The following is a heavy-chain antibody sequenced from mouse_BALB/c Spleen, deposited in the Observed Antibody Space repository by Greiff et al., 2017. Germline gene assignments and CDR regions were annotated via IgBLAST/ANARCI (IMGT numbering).Heavy chain of an antibody. D-gene: IGHD4-1*01. V-gene: IGHV1-55*01. CDR1: GYNFTSYW. CDR2: IYPGSGST. J-gene: IGHJ2*01. Sequence: QVQLQQPGAELVKPGTSVKLSCKASGYNFTSYWINWVKLRPGQGLEWIGDIYPGSGSTNYNEKFKSKATLTVDTSSSTAYMLLSSLASEDSALYYCARETGTDYFDYWGQGTTLTVSS. CDR3: ARETGTDYFDY.